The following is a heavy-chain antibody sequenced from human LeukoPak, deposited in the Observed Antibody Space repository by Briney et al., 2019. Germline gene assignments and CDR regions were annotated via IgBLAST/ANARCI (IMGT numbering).Heavy chain of an antibody. CDR2: LNPSGGSP. Sequence: ASVKVSCKASGYTFTSYYIHWVRQAPGQGLEWMGVLNPSGGSPIYPQKFQGRVTMTRDTSTSTVYMELSSLRSEDTAVYYCAKGDSGYYYGMDVWGQGNTVSVSS. V-gene: IGHV1-46*01. CDR3: AKGDSGYYYGMDV. CDR1: GYTFTSYY. D-gene: IGHD1-26*01. J-gene: IGHJ6*01.